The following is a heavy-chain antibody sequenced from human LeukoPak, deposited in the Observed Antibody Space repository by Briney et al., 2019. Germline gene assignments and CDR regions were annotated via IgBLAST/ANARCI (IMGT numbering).Heavy chain of an antibody. V-gene: IGHV3-11*01. CDR3: ARDQTSYYYGSGNSYYFDY. D-gene: IGHD3-10*01. CDR1: GFTFSDYY. J-gene: IGHJ4*02. CDR2: ISSSGSTI. Sequence: PGGSLRLSRAASGFTFSDYYMSWIRQAPGKGLEWVSYISSSGSTIYYADSVKGRFTISRDNAKNSLYLQMNSLRAEDTAVYYCARDQTSYYYGSGNSYYFDYWGQGTLVTVSS.